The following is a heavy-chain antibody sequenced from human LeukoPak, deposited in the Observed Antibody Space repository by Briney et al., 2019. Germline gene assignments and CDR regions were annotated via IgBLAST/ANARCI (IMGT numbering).Heavy chain of an antibody. D-gene: IGHD2-2*01. V-gene: IGHV4-59*01. Sequence: PSEILSLTCTVSGGSISSNYWSWVRQPPGKGLEWIGYIHYSGRTNYNPSLKSRVTISVDTSKNQFSLKLSSVTAADTAVYYCARLGAYQLPRLTYSYHPLDVWGQGTTVTVSS. CDR3: ARLGAYQLPRLTYSYHPLDV. CDR1: GGSISSNY. J-gene: IGHJ6*02. CDR2: IHYSGRT.